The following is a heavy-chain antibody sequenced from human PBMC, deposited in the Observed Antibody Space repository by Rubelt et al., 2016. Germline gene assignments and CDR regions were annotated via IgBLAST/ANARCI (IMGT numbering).Heavy chain of an antibody. V-gene: IGHV1-46*01. J-gene: IGHJ4*02. CDR1: GYTFTSYY. Sequence: QVQLVQSGAEVKKPGASVKVSCKASGYTFTSYYIHWLRQAPGHGLEWMGILNPSGGNTNYAQTFQGRVTMTRERSTSTVYMERSSLRADDTAFYCCAREFPDFWGQGTLVTVSS. CDR3: AREFPDF. CDR2: LNPSGGNT.